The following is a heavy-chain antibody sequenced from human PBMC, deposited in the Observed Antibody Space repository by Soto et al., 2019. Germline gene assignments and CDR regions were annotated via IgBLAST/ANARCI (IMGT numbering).Heavy chain of an antibody. CDR2: IIPIFGTA. D-gene: IGHD6-13*01. V-gene: IGHV1-69*01. Sequence: QVQLVQSGAEVKKPGSSVKVSCKASGGTFSSYAISWVRQAPGQGLEWMGGIIPIFGTANYAQKFQGRVTITANESTSPAYMELSGLRSEDTAVYYCAGAYSSSGGHYYYYYGMDVWGQGTTVTVSS. J-gene: IGHJ6*02. CDR1: GGTFSSYA. CDR3: AGAYSSSGGHYYYYYGMDV.